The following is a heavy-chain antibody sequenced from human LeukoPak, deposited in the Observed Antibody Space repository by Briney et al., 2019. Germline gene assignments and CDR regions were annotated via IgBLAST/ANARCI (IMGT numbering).Heavy chain of an antibody. CDR3: ARRGAGSGGLDY. CDR2: IIETGASP. V-gene: IGHV3-23*01. Sequence: GGSLTLSCAASGCSFSLYAMNWVCKAPGKGLEWVSTIIETGASPYYADSVSGRFTVSRDSSKNMFYLQMNSLRAEDTARYYCARRGAGSGGLDYWGQGTLVTVSS. D-gene: IGHD6-19*01. J-gene: IGHJ4*02. CDR1: GCSFSLYA.